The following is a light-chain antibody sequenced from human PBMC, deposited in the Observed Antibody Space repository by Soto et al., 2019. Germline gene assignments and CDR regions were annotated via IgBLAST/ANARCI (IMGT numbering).Light chain of an antibody. CDR2: SAS. CDR1: QNIDSW. V-gene: IGKV1-5*03. J-gene: IGKJ1*01. Sequence: IQMTQSPSTLSASIGDRITISCRASQNIDSWLAWYQQRPGKAPKLLIYSASNLESGVPSRFSGSGSGTDFTLTITSLQPDAFATYYCQLYSDYSRSFGQGTQVE. CDR3: QLYSDYSRS.